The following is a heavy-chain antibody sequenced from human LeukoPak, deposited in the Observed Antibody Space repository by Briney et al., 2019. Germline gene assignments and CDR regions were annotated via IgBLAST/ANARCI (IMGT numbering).Heavy chain of an antibody. CDR1: GFTLSNGW. Sequence: GGSLRLSCAASGFTLSNGWMNWVRQAPGKGLEWVGRIKSKSDGETTDYAAPVKGRFIISRDDSKNTLYLQMNSLKTEDTAVYYCTANDTYYYDSSGYFQPFDCWGQGTLVTVSS. V-gene: IGHV3-15*01. D-gene: IGHD3-22*01. CDR2: IKSKSDGETT. J-gene: IGHJ4*02. CDR3: TANDTYYYDSSGYFQPFDC.